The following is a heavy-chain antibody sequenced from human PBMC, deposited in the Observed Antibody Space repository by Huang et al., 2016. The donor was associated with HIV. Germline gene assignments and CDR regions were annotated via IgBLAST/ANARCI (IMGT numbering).Heavy chain of an antibody. CDR2: ISNEGSTK. Sequence: QVQLVESGGGVVQPGTSLRLSCAASGFTFSNYAMNWVRQVPGKGLEWVAVISNEGSTKYYADSVKGRFTISRDNSKNTVYLQMNSLRAEDTAVYYCARSEPSRYYFDYWGQGTLVTVSS. CDR1: GFTFSNYA. CDR3: ARSEPSRYYFDY. J-gene: IGHJ4*02. V-gene: IGHV3-30-3*01.